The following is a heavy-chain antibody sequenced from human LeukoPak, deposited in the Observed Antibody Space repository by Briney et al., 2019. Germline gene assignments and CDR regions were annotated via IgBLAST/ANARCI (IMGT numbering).Heavy chain of an antibody. J-gene: IGHJ4*02. CDR2: ISGYNGNT. CDR1: GYTFTSDG. V-gene: IGHV1-18*01. Sequence: ASVKVSCKASGYTFTSDGISWVRQAPGQGLEWMGWISGYNGNTNYAQKFQDRVVMTTDTSTSTVYMELRSLRSDATAVYYCARDSSSWLHGHWGQGTLVTVSS. D-gene: IGHD6-13*01. CDR3: ARDSSSWLHGH.